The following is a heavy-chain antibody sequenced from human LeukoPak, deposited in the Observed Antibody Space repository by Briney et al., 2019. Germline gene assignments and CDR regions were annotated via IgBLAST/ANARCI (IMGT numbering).Heavy chain of an antibody. V-gene: IGHV1-46*01. CDR1: GYTFTANF. J-gene: IGHJ4*02. Sequence: ASVRVSCKTSGYTFTANFVHWVRQAPGQGLEWMGIFHPSELTARYAQKFQDRITLTGDMSTRTLFMELSGLTSEDTALYYCVRDYVTKWTFDYWGQGTLVTVS. CDR3: VRDYVTKWTFDY. D-gene: IGHD1-26*01. CDR2: FHPSELTA.